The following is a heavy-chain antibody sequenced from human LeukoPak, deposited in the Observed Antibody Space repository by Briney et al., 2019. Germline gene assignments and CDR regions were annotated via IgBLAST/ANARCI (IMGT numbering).Heavy chain of an antibody. CDR2: INPSGGGT. CDR1: VYTCTICY. V-gene: IGHV1-46*01. CDR3: AREGVRGSYQFDY. J-gene: IGHJ4*02. Sequence: ASVKVSCKASVYTCTICYMHWVRHAPGQGLEWMGIINPSGGGTSYAQKFQGRVTMNRDMSTSTVYMELSSLISEDTAVYYCAREGVRGSYQFDYWGQGTLVTVSS. D-gene: IGHD1-26*01.